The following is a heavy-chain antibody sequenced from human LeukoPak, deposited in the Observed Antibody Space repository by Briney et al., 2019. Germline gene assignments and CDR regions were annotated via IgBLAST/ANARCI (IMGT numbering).Heavy chain of an antibody. CDR1: GGSFSGYY. Sequence: PSETLSLTCAVYGGSFSGYYWSWIRQPPGKGLEWIGEINHSGSTNYNPSLKSRVTISVDTSKNQFSLKLSSVTAADTAVYYCARNMDGGNSRYLDVWGKGTTVTISS. D-gene: IGHD4-23*01. CDR2: INHSGST. V-gene: IGHV4-34*01. CDR3: ARNMDGGNSRYLDV. J-gene: IGHJ6*03.